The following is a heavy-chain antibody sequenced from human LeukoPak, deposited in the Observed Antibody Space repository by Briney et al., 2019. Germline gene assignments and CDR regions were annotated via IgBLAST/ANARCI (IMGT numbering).Heavy chain of an antibody. CDR2: IYTSGST. Sequence: SQTLSLTCTVSGGSISSGSYYWSWIRQPAGKGLEWIGRIYTSGSTNYNPSFKRRVTISVDTSKNQFSLKLSSVTAADTAVYYCAREAVVFTAFYYYYYMDVWGKGTTVTVSS. V-gene: IGHV4-61*02. CDR3: AREAVVFTAFYYYYYMDV. J-gene: IGHJ6*03. D-gene: IGHD6-19*01. CDR1: GGSISSGSYY.